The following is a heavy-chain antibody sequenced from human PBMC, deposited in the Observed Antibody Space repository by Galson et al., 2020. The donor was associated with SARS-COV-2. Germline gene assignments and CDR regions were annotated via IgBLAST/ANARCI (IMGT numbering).Heavy chain of an antibody. Sequence: SLKISCATSGFKFDDHAMHWVRQPPGKGLEWVAGLNWNSERIGHPDSVRGRFVISRDNAKNSLYLQMNSLRIEDTALYFCAQDLGAGAGRGYDYDGMDVWGRGTTVTVSS. CDR1: GFKFDDHA. CDR2: LNWNSERI. J-gene: IGHJ6*02. V-gene: IGHV3-9*01. D-gene: IGHD6-19*01. CDR3: AQDLGAGAGRGYDYDGMDV.